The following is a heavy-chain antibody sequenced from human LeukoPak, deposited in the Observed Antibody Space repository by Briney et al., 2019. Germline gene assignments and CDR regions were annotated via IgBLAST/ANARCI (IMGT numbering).Heavy chain of an antibody. CDR2: FDPEDGET. V-gene: IGHV1-24*01. CDR3: AAIIVVADGFDY. Sequence: ASVKVSCKVSGYTLTDLSMHWVRQAPGKGLEWMGGFDPEDGETIYAQKFQGRVTMTEDTSTDTVYMELSSLRSEDTAVYYCAAIIVVADGFDYWGQGTLVTVSS. CDR1: GYTLTDLS. J-gene: IGHJ4*02. D-gene: IGHD6-19*01.